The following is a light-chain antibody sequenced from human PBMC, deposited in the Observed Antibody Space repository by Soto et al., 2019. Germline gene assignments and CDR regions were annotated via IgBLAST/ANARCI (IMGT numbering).Light chain of an antibody. CDR2: GAS. CDR1: QSVSSY. Sequence: EIVLTQSPATLSLSPGARAPLSCRASQSVSSYLAWYQQKPGQAPRLLIYGASNRATGIPARFSGSGSGTDFTLTISSLEAEDSAVYYCQQRSNWPPTFGQGTKVDIK. CDR3: QQRSNWPPT. V-gene: IGKV3-11*01. J-gene: IGKJ1*01.